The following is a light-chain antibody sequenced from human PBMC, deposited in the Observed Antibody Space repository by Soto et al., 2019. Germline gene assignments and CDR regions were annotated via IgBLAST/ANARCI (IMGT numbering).Light chain of an antibody. CDR1: QSVTSGY. Sequence: EIVLTQSPGTLSLSPGERATLFCRASQSVTSGYLGWYQQKPGQAPRLLIYGVSNRATGISDRFSGSGSGTDFTLSISSLEPGDSAVYYCQQYAPSSSMYTFGQGTKVEIK. CDR2: GVS. CDR3: QQYAPSSSMYT. J-gene: IGKJ2*01. V-gene: IGKV3-20*01.